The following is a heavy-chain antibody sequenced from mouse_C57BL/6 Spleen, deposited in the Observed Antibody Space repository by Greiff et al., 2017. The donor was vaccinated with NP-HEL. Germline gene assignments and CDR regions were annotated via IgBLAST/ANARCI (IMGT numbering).Heavy chain of an antibody. D-gene: IGHD1-1*01. CDR1: GFTFSDYY. V-gene: IGHV5-16*01. Sequence: EVKLVESAGGLVQPGRSMKLSCTASGFTFSDYYMAWVRQVPKKGLEWVANMNYAGNSTYYLDSLKSRFIISRYNARNILYLQMSSLKSEDTATYYCARQYGAWFAYWGQGPLVTVSA. CDR2: MNYAGNST. CDR3: ARQYGAWFAY. J-gene: IGHJ3*01.